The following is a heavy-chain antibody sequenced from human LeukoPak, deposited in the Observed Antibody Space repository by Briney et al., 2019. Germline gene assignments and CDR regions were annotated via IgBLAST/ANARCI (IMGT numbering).Heavy chain of an antibody. J-gene: IGHJ4*02. Sequence: PGGSLRLSCAASGFTFSSYSMNWVRQAPGKGLEWVSSISSSSSYIYYADSVKGRFTISRDNAKNSLYLQMNSLRAEDTAVYYCARGYYYDSSGVSSGYYFDYWGQGTLVTVSS. CDR3: ARGYYYDSSGVSSGYYFDY. CDR2: ISSSSSYI. V-gene: IGHV3-21*01. CDR1: GFTFSSYS. D-gene: IGHD3-22*01.